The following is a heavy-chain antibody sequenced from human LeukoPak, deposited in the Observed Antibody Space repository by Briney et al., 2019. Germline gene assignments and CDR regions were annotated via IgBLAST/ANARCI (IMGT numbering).Heavy chain of an antibody. CDR2: ISSSGSTI. V-gene: IGHV3-48*02. Sequence: GGSLRLSCAASGFTFSSYSMNWVRQAPGKGLEWVSYISSSGSTIYYADSVKGRFTISRDNAKNSLYLQMNSLRDEDTAVYYCASNTGYYYDSSGYQEGENFDYWGQGTLVTVSS. J-gene: IGHJ4*02. D-gene: IGHD3-22*01. CDR1: GFTFSSYS. CDR3: ASNTGYYYDSSGYQEGENFDY.